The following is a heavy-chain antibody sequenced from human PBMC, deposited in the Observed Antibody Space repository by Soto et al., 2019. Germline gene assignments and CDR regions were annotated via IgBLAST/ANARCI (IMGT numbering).Heavy chain of an antibody. Sequence: EVQLLESGGGLVQPGGSLRLSCAASGFTFSDYAMTWVRQAPGKGLEWVSVISGDGGSTYYADAVKGRFTISRDNSKNTLYLQMSSLRAEDTAVYYCASQMTTVTTSLDYWGQGTLVTVSS. D-gene: IGHD4-17*01. CDR3: ASQMTTVTTSLDY. V-gene: IGHV3-23*01. CDR2: ISGDGGST. CDR1: GFTFSDYA. J-gene: IGHJ4*02.